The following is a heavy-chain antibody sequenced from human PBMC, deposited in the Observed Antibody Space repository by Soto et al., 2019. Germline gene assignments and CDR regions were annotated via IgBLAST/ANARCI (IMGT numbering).Heavy chain of an antibody. J-gene: IGHJ4*02. V-gene: IGHV3-7*01. CDR3: ARDLGSTIRGSDY. CDR1: GFTFGSYW. D-gene: IGHD5-12*01. CDR2: IDQDGSHK. Sequence: GGSLRLSCAASGFTFGSYWMSWVRQTPGKGLEWVANIDQDGSHKFYVGSVKGRFTISRDNAQNSLFLQMDSLRDEDTAMYYCARDLGSTIRGSDYWGQGTQVTVSS.